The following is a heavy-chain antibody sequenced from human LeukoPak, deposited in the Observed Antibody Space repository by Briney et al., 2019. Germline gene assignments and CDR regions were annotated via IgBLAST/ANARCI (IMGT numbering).Heavy chain of an antibody. CDR2: IYPGDSDT. D-gene: IGHD3-3*01. Sequence: GGSLKISCKTSGYDFARKWIGWVRQMPGKGLEWMGFIYPGDSDTRYNPSFQGQVTISADKSISTTYLQWTSLKASDTAMYYCATNDYDSWSGYSTSNNWFAPWGQGTLVTVSS. J-gene: IGHJ5*02. V-gene: IGHV5-51*01. CDR1: GYDFARKW. CDR3: ATNDYDSWSGYSTSNNWFAP.